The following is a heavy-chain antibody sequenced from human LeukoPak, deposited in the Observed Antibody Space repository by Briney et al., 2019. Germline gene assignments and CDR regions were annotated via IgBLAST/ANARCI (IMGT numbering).Heavy chain of an antibody. V-gene: IGHV3-23*01. CDR1: GFTFSSFA. Sequence: GGSLRLSCAASGFTFSSFAMSWVRQAPGKGLEWVSAVSGSGGSAYYADSVRGRFTVSRDTSKNTLYLQMNSLRAEDTAVYYCAKDQEYCSSTSCYGGDYFDYWGQGTLVTVSS. J-gene: IGHJ4*02. CDR3: AKDQEYCSSTSCYGGDYFDY. D-gene: IGHD2-2*01. CDR2: VSGSGGSA.